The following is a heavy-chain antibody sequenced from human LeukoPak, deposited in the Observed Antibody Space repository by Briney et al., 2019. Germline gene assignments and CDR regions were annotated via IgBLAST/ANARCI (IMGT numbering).Heavy chain of an antibody. CDR3: ARGRTIFGVVNDAFDI. Sequence: PSETLSLTCTVSGGSISSSSYYWGWIRQPSGKGLEWIGSIYYSGSTYYNPSLKSRITFSVDTSKNQFSLNLSSVTAADTAVYYCARGRTIFGVVNDAFDIWGQGTMVTVSS. J-gene: IGHJ3*02. CDR2: IYYSGST. CDR1: GGSISSSSYY. D-gene: IGHD3-3*01. V-gene: IGHV4-39*07.